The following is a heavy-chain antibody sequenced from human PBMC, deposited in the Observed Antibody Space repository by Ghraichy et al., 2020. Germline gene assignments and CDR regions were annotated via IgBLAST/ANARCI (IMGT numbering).Heavy chain of an antibody. Sequence: GGSLRLSCAASGFTFSSYWMSWVRQAPGKGLEWVANIKQDGSEKYYVDSVKGRFTISRDNAKNSLYLQMNSLRAEDTAVYYCARYPRYYYDSSGLPGGGMDVWGQGTTVTVSS. V-gene: IGHV3-7*01. CDR3: ARYPRYYYDSSGLPGGGMDV. D-gene: IGHD3-22*01. CDR1: GFTFSSYW. J-gene: IGHJ6*02. CDR2: IKQDGSEK.